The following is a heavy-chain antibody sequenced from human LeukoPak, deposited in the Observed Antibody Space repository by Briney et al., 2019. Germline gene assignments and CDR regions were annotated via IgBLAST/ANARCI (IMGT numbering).Heavy chain of an antibody. CDR3: AGVRLKYYFDY. D-gene: IGHD1-1*01. CDR1: GGSFSGYY. Sequence: SETLSLTCAVYGGSFSGYYWSWIRQPPGKGLEWIGEINHSGSTNYNPSLKSRVTISVDTSKNQFSLKLSSVTAADTAVYYCAGVRLKYYFDYWGQGTLVTVSS. J-gene: IGHJ4*02. CDR2: INHSGST. V-gene: IGHV4-34*01.